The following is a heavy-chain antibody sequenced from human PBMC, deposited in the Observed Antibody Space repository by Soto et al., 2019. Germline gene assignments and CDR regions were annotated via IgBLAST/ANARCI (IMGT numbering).Heavy chain of an antibody. V-gene: IGHV1-18*01. CDR1: GYTFTRYG. CDR3: ASSYCGGDCYSVYYYYGMDV. Sequence: VASVKVSCKASGYTFTRYGISWVRQAPGQGLEGMGWISAYNGNTNYAQKLQGRVTMTTDTSTSTAYMELRSLRSDDTAVYYCASSYCGGDCYSVYYYYGMDVWGQGTTVTVSS. D-gene: IGHD2-21*02. CDR2: ISAYNGNT. J-gene: IGHJ6*02.